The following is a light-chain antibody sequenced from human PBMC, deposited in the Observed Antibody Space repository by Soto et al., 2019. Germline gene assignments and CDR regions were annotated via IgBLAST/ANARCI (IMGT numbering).Light chain of an antibody. CDR3: QQYYSNVPIA. CDR2: GAS. CDR1: QTISTY. V-gene: IGKV1-8*01. J-gene: IGKJ5*01. Sequence: AMLMTHSPSSLSAATGDRVTITCRVSQTISTYLAWYQQKPGKAPKLLIYGASTLQSGVPSRFSGSGSGTDFTLTISCLQSEDFATYYCQQYYSNVPIAFGQGTRLEIK.